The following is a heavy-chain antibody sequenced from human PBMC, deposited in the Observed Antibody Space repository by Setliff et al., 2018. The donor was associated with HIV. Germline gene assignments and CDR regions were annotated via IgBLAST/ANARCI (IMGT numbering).Heavy chain of an antibody. Sequence: PSETLSLTCTVSGGSISTSRYYWGWIRQPPGKGLEWIGNMYYRGSTYYNPSLKSRVTISVDTSKNQFSLKLSSVTAADTAVYFCARTRAPYFFDFWGQGAQVTVSS. CDR2: MYYRGST. CDR3: ARTRAPYFFDF. V-gene: IGHV4-39*01. D-gene: IGHD1-26*01. J-gene: IGHJ4*02. CDR1: GGSISTSRYY.